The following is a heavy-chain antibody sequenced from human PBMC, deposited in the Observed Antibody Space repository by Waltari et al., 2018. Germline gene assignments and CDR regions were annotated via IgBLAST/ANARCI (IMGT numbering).Heavy chain of an antibody. Sequence: QVQLVQSGAEVKKPGSSVKVSCKASGGTFSSYAISWVRQAPGQGLEWMGGIIPIFGTANYAQKFQGRVTITADKATSTAYMELSSLRSEDTAVYYCARVPSVMVSDAFDIWGQGTMVTVSS. D-gene: IGHD2-8*01. V-gene: IGHV1-69*14. CDR3: ARVPSVMVSDAFDI. CDR2: IIPIFGTA. J-gene: IGHJ3*02. CDR1: GGTFSSYA.